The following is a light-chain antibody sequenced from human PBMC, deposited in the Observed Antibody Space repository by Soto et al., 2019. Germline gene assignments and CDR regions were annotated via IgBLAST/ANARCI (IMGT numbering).Light chain of an antibody. Sequence: QSVLTQPRSVSGSPGQSVTTSCTGTSXDVGGYNYVSWYQHHPGKAPKLMIYDVDKRPSGVPGRFSGSKSGNTASLTISGLQAEDEADYYCCSYAGSYPFVFGTGTKVTVL. CDR1: SXDVGGYNY. V-gene: IGLV2-11*01. CDR3: CSYAGSYPFV. J-gene: IGLJ1*01. CDR2: DVD.